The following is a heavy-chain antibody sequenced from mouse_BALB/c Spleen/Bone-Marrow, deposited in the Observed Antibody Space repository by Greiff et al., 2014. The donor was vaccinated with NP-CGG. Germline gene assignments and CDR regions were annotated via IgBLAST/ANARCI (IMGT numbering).Heavy chain of an antibody. V-gene: IGHV1-5*01. CDR1: GYSFTSYW. J-gene: IGHJ4*01. Sequence: EVKVVESGTVLTRPGASVKMSCKASGYSFTSYWMHWVKQRPGQGLEWIGAIYPGNSDTSYNQKFKGKAKLTAVTSASTAYMELSSLTNEDSAVYYCTRGGLSYAMDYWGQGTSVTVSS. CDR3: TRGGLSYAMDY. D-gene: IGHD1-1*02. CDR2: IYPGNSDT.